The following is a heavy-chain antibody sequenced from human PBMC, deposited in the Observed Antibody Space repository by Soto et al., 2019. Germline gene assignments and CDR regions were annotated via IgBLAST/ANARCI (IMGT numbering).Heavy chain of an antibody. Sequence: WTWIRQHPGKGLEWIGYISYSGSTYYNPSLKSRVTISVDTSKSQFFLRLTSVIAADTAVYHCGGGSLTFIDYWGQGALVTVSS. J-gene: IGHJ4*02. CDR3: GGGSLTFIDY. D-gene: IGHD3-9*01. V-gene: IGHV4-31*02. CDR2: ISYSGST.